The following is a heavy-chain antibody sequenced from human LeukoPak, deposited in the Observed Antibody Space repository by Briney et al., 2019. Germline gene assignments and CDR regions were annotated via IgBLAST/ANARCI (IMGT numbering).Heavy chain of an antibody. J-gene: IGHJ4*02. CDR1: GGSISNYY. CDR3: ARHDYSNYLLDN. V-gene: IGHV4-59*08. Sequence: SETLALTCTVSGGSISNYYWSWIRQPPGKGLEWIGYIYYSGSTKYNPSLKSRVTISVDTSKNQFPLKLNSVTAADTAMYYCARHDYSNYLLDNWGQGTLVTVPS. CDR2: IYYSGST. D-gene: IGHD4-11*01.